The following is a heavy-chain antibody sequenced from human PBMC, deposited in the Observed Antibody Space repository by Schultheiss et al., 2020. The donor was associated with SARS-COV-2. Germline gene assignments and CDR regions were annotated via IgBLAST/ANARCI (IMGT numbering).Heavy chain of an antibody. V-gene: IGHV4-61*05. CDR3: ARDRTGTKTANAFDI. CDR2: IYNSGST. CDR1: GGSISSSGYY. J-gene: IGHJ3*02. D-gene: IGHD1-1*01. Sequence: SQTLSLTCTVSGGSISSSGYYWGWIRQPPGKGLEWIGYIYNSGSTNDNPSLKSRVTISVDTSKNQFSLKLSSVTAADTAVYYCARDRTGTKTANAFDIWGQGTMVTVSS.